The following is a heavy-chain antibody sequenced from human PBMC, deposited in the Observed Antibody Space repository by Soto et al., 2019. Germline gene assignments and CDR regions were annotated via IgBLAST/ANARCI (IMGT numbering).Heavy chain of an antibody. CDR1: GGSITDYS. CDR3: AIDHGVVGTADNWFEP. V-gene: IGHV4-4*07. Sequence: SETLSLTCTVSGGSITDYSWVWIRPPAGKGLEWIGRIFSSGSTNYNPSLKGRITMSLDTSKNQFSLKLNSATATDTAVYFCAIDHGVVGTADNWFEPLG. D-gene: IGHD5-18*01. J-gene: IGHJ5*02. CDR2: IFSSGST.